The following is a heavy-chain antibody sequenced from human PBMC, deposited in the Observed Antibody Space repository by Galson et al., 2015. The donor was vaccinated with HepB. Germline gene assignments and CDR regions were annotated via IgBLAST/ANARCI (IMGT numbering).Heavy chain of an antibody. CDR2: IYSGGST. CDR3: ATGRIPHAVVVIEGEYLQH. Sequence: SLRLSCAASGFTFSSNYMSWVRQAPGKGLEWVSVIYSGGSTYYADSVKGRFTISRDNPKNTLYLQMNSLRAEDTAVYYCATGRIPHAVVVIEGEYLQHWGQGTLVTVSS. D-gene: IGHD3-22*01. CDR1: GFTFSSNY. V-gene: IGHV3-66*01. J-gene: IGHJ1*01.